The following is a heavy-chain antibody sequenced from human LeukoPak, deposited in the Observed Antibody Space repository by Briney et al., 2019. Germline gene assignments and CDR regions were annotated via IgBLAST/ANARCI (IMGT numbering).Heavy chain of an antibody. CDR1: GDSITNYY. CDR3: ARADAARRKFPYYYYYMDV. CDR2: IYHSGGT. D-gene: IGHD6-6*01. V-gene: IGHV4-59*12. J-gene: IGHJ6*03. Sequence: SETLSLTCTVSGDSITNYYWTWIRQPPGKGLEWIGYIYHSGGTYYNPSLKSRVTISVDRSKNQFSLKLSSVTAADTAVYYCARADAARRKFPYYYYYMDVWGKGTTVTVSS.